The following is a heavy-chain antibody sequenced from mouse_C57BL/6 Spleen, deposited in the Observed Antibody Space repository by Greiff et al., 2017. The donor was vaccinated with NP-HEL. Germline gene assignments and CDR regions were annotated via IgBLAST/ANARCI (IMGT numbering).Heavy chain of an antibody. D-gene: IGHD1-1*01. Sequence: DVMLVESGGGLVKPGGSLKLSCAASGFTFSSYAMSWVRQTPEKRLEWVATISDGGSYTYYPDNVKGRFTISRDNAKNNLYLQMSHLKSEDTAMYYCAREGSDFYYGSSYDDFDYWGQGTTLTVSS. V-gene: IGHV5-4*01. CDR3: AREGSDFYYGSSYDDFDY. J-gene: IGHJ2*01. CDR1: GFTFSSYA. CDR2: ISDGGSYT.